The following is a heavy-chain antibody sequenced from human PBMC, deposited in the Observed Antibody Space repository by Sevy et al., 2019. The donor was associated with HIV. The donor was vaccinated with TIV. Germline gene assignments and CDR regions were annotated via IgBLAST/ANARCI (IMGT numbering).Heavy chain of an antibody. Sequence: GGSLRLSCGASGFTFSSYDMHWVRQAAGKGLEWVSGIGSGGDAYYSGSVKGRFTISREKAKNSLYLQMNSLRAGDTAVYYCARSGGYSEYGMDVWGQGTTVTVSS. J-gene: IGHJ6*02. D-gene: IGHD5-12*01. CDR2: IGSGGDA. CDR1: GFTFSSYD. CDR3: ARSGGYSEYGMDV. V-gene: IGHV3-13*01.